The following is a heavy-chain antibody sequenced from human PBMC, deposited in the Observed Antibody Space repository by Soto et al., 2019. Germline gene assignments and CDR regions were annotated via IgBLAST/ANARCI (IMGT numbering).Heavy chain of an antibody. J-gene: IGHJ4*02. D-gene: IGHD2-15*01. CDR2: ISGSGGST. CDR1: GFTFSSYA. V-gene: IGHV3-23*01. CDR3: ETVVAATFDY. Sequence: GESLKISCAASGFTFSSYAMSWVRQAPGKGLEWVSAISGSGGSTYYADSVKGRFTISRDNSKNTLYLQMNSLRAEDTAVYYCETVVAATFDYWGQGTLVTVSS.